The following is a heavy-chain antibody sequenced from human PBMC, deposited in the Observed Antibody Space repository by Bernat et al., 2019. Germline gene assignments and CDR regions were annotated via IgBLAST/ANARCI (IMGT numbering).Heavy chain of an antibody. D-gene: IGHD1-14*01. CDR2: ISDDGSNQ. CDR3: ARDRRQWEPPYDAFDI. Sequence: QVQLVESGGGVVQPGRSLRLSCAASGFTFSSYGMHWVRQAPGKGLQRVAVISDDGSNQYYADSVKGRFNVSSDKSKTTLYLHMNSLRAEDTAVYSWARDRRQWEPPYDAFDIWGQGTMVTVSS. CDR1: GFTFSSYG. J-gene: IGHJ3*02. V-gene: IGHV3-30*19.